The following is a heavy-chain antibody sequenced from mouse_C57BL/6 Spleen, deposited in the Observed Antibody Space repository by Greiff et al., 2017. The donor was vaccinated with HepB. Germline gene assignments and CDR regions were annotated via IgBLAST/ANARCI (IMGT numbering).Heavy chain of an antibody. CDR3: TRRDYGSRWEFDY. J-gene: IGHJ2*01. CDR1: GYTFTDYE. CDR2: IDPETGGT. V-gene: IGHV1-15*01. D-gene: IGHD1-1*01. Sequence: QVQLQQSGAELVRPGASVTLSCKASGYTFTDYEMHWVKQTPVHGLEWIGAIDPETGGTAYNQKFKGKAILTADKSSSTAYMELRSLTSEDSAVYYCTRRDYGSRWEFDYWGQGTTLTVSS.